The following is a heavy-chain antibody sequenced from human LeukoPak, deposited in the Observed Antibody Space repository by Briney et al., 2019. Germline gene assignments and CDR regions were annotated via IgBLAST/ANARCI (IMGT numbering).Heavy chain of an antibody. CDR2: FDPEAGEA. CDR1: GYTFTSYG. J-gene: IGHJ5*01. CDR3: ATDISHDDGEYARGWFDS. Sequence: ASVKVSCKASGYTFTSYGISWVRQAPGKGLEWMGGFDPEAGEAIYAQKFQGRVTMTEAISTHTAYMELSSLRSEDTALYYCATDISHDDGEYARGWFDSWGQGALVTVSS. D-gene: IGHD4-17*01. V-gene: IGHV1-24*01.